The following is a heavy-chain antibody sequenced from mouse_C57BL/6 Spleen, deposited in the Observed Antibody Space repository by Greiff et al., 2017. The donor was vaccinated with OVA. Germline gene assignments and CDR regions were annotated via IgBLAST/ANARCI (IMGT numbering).Heavy chain of an antibody. CDR2: IYWDDDK. J-gene: IGHJ1*03. CDR1: GFSLSTSGLG. CDR3: ARRRTGPYWYFDD. V-gene: IGHV8-12*01. D-gene: IGHD4-1*01. Sequence: QVTLNVCGPGILQSSQTLSLTCSFSGFSLSTSGLGVSWIRQPSGKGLEWLAHIYWDDDKRYNPSLKRRITISKDTSRHQVFLNITSVDTADTDTDYCARRRTGPYWYFDDWGTGTTVTVSS.